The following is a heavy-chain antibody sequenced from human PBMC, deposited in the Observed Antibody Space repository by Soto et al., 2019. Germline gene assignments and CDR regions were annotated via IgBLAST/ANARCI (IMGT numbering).Heavy chain of an antibody. CDR3: ARDGSGPQVRYFDL. V-gene: IGHV3-33*01. CDR1: GFTFRDYG. D-gene: IGHD3-3*01. Sequence: QVQLVESGGGVVQPGRSLRLSCAASGFTFRDYGMHWVRQAPGKGLEWVAMIWYDGSKEYYADSVKGRFTISRDNSKNALYLEMNSLRAEDTATYYCARDGSGPQVRYFDLWGRDTLVTVSS. J-gene: IGHJ2*01. CDR2: IWYDGSKE.